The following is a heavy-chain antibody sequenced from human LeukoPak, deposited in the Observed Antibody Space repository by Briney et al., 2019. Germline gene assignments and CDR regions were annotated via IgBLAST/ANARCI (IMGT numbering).Heavy chain of an antibody. V-gene: IGHV5-51*01. CDR3: ARPDTAMVTTY. D-gene: IGHD5-18*01. CDR1: GSSFTSYW. J-gene: IGHJ4*02. CDR2: IYPGDSDT. Sequence: GASLQISCKGSGSSFTSYWIGWVRQLPGKGLEWMGIIYPGDSDTRYSPSFQGQVTISADKSISTAYLQWSSLKASDTAMYYCARPDTAMVTTYWGQGTLVTVSS.